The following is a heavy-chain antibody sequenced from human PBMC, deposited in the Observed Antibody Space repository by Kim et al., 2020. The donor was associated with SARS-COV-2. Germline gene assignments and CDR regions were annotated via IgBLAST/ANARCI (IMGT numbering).Heavy chain of an antibody. CDR2: IIPILGIA. CDR3: ARVPGIQLWLPEDY. J-gene: IGHJ4*02. CDR1: GGTFSSYA. D-gene: IGHD5-18*01. Sequence: SVKVSCKASGGTFSSYAISWVRQAPGQGLEWMGRIIPILGIANYAQKFQGRVTITADKSTSTAYMELSSLRSEDTAVYYCARVPGIQLWLPEDYWGQGTLVTVSS. V-gene: IGHV1-69*04.